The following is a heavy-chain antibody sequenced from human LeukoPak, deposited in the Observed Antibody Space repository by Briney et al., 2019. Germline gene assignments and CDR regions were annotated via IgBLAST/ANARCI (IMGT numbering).Heavy chain of an antibody. V-gene: IGHV3-21*04. Sequence: GGSLRLSCAASGFTFSSYSMNWVRQAPGKGLEWVSSISSSSSYIYYADSVKGRFTISRDNAKNSLYLQMNSLRAEDMALYYCAKDRGPYSSSPDYWGQGTLVTVSS. J-gene: IGHJ4*02. D-gene: IGHD6-6*01. CDR2: ISSSSSYI. CDR1: GFTFSSYS. CDR3: AKDRGPYSSSPDY.